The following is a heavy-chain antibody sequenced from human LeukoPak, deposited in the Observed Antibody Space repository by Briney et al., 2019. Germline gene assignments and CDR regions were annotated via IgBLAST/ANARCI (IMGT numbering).Heavy chain of an antibody. CDR2: MSSDGTYI. J-gene: IGHJ4*02. CDR1: GFNFNSYA. CDR3: ARDRPTGASRVFVIQ. Sequence: GGSLRLSCAVSGFNFNSYAMTWVRQAPGKGLEWISSMSSDGTYIYYADSVRGRFTISRDNTKNSLYLLMNDLRVEDTALYYCARDRPTGASRVFVIQWGQGTPVTVSS. V-gene: IGHV3-21*06. D-gene: IGHD5-18*01.